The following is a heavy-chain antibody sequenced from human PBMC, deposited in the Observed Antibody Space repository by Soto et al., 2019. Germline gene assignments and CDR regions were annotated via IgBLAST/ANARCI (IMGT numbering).Heavy chain of an antibody. CDR3: ARRSDSDILTGYYVDY. Sequence: QLQLQESGPGLVKPSETLSLTCTVSGGSISSSSYYWGWIRQPPGKGLEWIGSIYYSGSTYYNPSLKSRVTIAADTSKNPFSLKLSSVTAADTAVYYCARRSDSDILTGYYVDYWGQGTLVTVSS. V-gene: IGHV4-39*01. CDR1: GGSISSSSYY. D-gene: IGHD3-9*01. J-gene: IGHJ4*02. CDR2: IYYSGST.